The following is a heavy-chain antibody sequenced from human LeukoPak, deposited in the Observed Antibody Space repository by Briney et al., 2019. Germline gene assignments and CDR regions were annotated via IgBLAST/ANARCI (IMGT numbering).Heavy chain of an antibody. J-gene: IGHJ6*03. V-gene: IGHV1-18*01. Sequence: ASVKVSCKASGYTFTSYGISWVRQAPGQGLEWMGWISAYNGNTNYAQKLQGRVTMTTDTSTSTAYMKLRSLRSDDTAVYYCARETRFSGWYYYYYYMDVWGKGTTVTISS. D-gene: IGHD6-19*01. CDR3: ARETRFSGWYYYYYYMDV. CDR1: GYTFTSYG. CDR2: ISAYNGNT.